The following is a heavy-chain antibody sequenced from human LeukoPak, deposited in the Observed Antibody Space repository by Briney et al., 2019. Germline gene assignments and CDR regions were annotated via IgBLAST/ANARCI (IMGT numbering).Heavy chain of an antibody. CDR3: ARSRRRDGYNPSFDY. V-gene: IGHV3-30-3*01. CDR2: ISYDGSNK. J-gene: IGHJ4*02. D-gene: IGHD5-24*01. Sequence: GGSLRLSCAASGFTFSSYAMHWVRQAPGKGLEWVAVISYDGSNKYYADSVKGRFTISRDNSKNTLYLQMNSLRAEDTAVYYCARSRRRDGYNPSFDYWGQGTLVTVSS. CDR1: GFTFSSYA.